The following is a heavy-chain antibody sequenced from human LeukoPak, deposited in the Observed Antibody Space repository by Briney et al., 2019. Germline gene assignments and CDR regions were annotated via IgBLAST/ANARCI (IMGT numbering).Heavy chain of an antibody. CDR2: ISAYNGNT. Sequence: ASVKASCKASGYTFTSYGISWVRQAPGQGLEWMGWISAYNGNTNSAQKFQGRVTMTTDTSTSTAYMELRSLRSDDAAVYYCARGGSGGVCNYWGQGTLVTVSS. CDR1: GYTFTSYG. J-gene: IGHJ4*02. CDR3: ARGGSGGVCNY. V-gene: IGHV1-18*01. D-gene: IGHD3-10*01.